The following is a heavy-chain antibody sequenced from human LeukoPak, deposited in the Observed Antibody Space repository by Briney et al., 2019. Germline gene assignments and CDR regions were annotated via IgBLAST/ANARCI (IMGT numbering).Heavy chain of an antibody. Sequence: SGGSLRLSCAASGFTFSNYAMSWVRQAPGKGLEWVSVISGSGAYTYYTDSVKGRFTISRDNSKNTVYLQMNSLRAEDTAVYFCTKDTIFDLWGQGTMVTVSS. CDR1: GFTFSNYA. V-gene: IGHV3-23*01. D-gene: IGHD3-3*01. CDR3: TKDTIFDL. CDR2: ISGSGAYT. J-gene: IGHJ3*01.